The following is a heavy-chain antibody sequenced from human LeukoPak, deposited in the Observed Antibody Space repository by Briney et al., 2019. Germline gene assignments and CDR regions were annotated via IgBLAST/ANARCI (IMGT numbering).Heavy chain of an antibody. J-gene: IGHJ4*02. D-gene: IGHD3-3*01. CDR3: ARDPDFWSGYQFDY. V-gene: IGHV1-69*13. Sequence: ASVKVSCKASGGTFSSYAISWVRQAPGQGLEWMGGIIPIFGTANYAQKFQGRVTITADESTSTAYMELSSLRSEDTAVYYCARDPDFWSGYQFDYWGQGTLVTVSS. CDR2: IIPIFGTA. CDR1: GGTFSSYA.